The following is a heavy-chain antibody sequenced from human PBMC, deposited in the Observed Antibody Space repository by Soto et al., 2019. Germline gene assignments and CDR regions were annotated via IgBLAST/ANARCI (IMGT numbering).Heavy chain of an antibody. J-gene: IGHJ6*02. V-gene: IGHV1-2*04. Sequence: EASVKVSCKASGYTFTGYYMHWVRQAPGQGLEWMGWINPNSGGTNYAQKFQGWVTMTRDTSISTAYMELSRLRSDDTAVYYCARGPIVVVPAATLIGMDVWGQGTTVTVSS. CDR1: GYTFTGYY. CDR3: ARGPIVVVPAATLIGMDV. CDR2: INPNSGGT. D-gene: IGHD2-2*01.